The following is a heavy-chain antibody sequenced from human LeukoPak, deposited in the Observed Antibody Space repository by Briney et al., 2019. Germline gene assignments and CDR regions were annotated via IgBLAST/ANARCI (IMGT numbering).Heavy chain of an antibody. CDR3: ARDGVPGSDAFDI. CDR2: INPNSGGT. CDR1: GYTFTCYY. J-gene: IGHJ3*02. D-gene: IGHD1-14*01. Sequence: GASVKVSCKSSGYTFTCYYMHWVRQAPGQGLEWMGWINPNSGGTNYAQKFQGRVTMTRDTSISTAYVELSRLRSDDTAVYYCARDGVPGSDAFDIWGQGTMVTVSS. V-gene: IGHV1-2*02.